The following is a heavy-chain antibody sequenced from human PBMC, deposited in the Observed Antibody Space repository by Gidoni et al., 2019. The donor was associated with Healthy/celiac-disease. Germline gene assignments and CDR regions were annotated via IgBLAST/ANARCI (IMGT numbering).Heavy chain of an antibody. CDR2: ISSSSSTI. CDR1: GFTFSSYS. D-gene: IGHD2-2*01. Sequence: EVQLVESGGGLVQPGGSLSLSCAASGFTFSSYSMNWVRQAPGKGLEWVSYISSSSSTIYYADSVKGRFTISRDNAKNSLYLQMNSLRDEDTAVYYCARVKSYCSSTSCPADYWGQGTLVTVSS. V-gene: IGHV3-48*02. J-gene: IGHJ4*02. CDR3: ARVKSYCSSTSCPADY.